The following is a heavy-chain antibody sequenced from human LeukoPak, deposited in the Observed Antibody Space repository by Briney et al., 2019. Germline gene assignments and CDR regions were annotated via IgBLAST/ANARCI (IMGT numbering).Heavy chain of an antibody. CDR1: GFTFSSYA. CDR3: AKIGLWFGDPQFDY. V-gene: IGHV3-23*01. J-gene: IGHJ4*02. D-gene: IGHD3-10*01. CDR2: ISGSGGST. Sequence: GGSLRLSCAASGFTFSSYAMSWVRQAPGKGLEWVSAISGSGGSTYYADSVKGRFTISRDNSKNTLYLQMNSLRAEDTAVYYWAKIGLWFGDPQFDYWGQGTLVTVSS.